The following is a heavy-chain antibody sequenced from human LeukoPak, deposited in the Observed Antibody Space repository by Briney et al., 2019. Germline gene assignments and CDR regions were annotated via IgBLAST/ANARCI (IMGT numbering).Heavy chain of an antibody. D-gene: IGHD3-3*01. J-gene: IGHJ4*02. CDR3: ARQIPSGSASNLRVAQIDS. V-gene: IGHV4-39*01. CDR2: IYYSGST. Sequence: SETLSLTCTVSGGSISSSSHYWAWIRQSPGTGLEWIGSIYYSGSTYYNPSLKSRATISVDTSKNQISLKVSSVTAADSALFFRARQIPSGSASNLRVAQIDSWGQGTLVTVSS. CDR1: GGSISSSSHY.